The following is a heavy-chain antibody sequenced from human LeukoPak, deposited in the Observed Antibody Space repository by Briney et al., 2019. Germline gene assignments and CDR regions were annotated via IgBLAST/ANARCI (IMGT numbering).Heavy chain of an antibody. Sequence: GGSLRLSCAGSGFTFNNYWMHWVRQVPGKGLEWVSRINGDGRSTSYADSVKGRFTITRDNAKYTLFLQMNNLGAEDTAVYYCAKDRGAPDFYYSYYGMDVWGQGTTVTVSS. V-gene: IGHV3-74*01. CDR1: GFTFNNYW. CDR2: INGDGRST. J-gene: IGHJ6*02. D-gene: IGHD1-14*01. CDR3: AKDRGAPDFYYSYYGMDV.